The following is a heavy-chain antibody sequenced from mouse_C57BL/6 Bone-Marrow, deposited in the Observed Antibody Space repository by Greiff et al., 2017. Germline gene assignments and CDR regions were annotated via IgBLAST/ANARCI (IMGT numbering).Heavy chain of an antibody. D-gene: IGHD2-3*01. V-gene: IGHV1-50*01. CDR2: IDPSDSYT. J-gene: IGHJ1*03. Sequence: QVQLQQPGAELVKPGASVKLSCKASGYTFTSYWMQWVKQRPGQGLEWIGEIDPSDSYTNSNQKFKGKATLTVDTSSSTAYMQLSSLTSEDSAVYYCARDGYYWYFDVWGTGTTVTVSS. CDR3: ARDGYYWYFDV. CDR1: GYTFTSYW.